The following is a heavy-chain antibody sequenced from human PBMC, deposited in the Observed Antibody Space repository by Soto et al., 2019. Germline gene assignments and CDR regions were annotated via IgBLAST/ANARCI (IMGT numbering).Heavy chain of an antibody. Sequence: EVQLVESGGGLVKPGGSLRLSCAASGFTFSNAWMSWVRQAPGKGLEWVGRIKSKTDGGTTDYAAPVKGRFTISRDDSKNTLYLQMNSLKTEDSAVYYCTTENVGLELPTNWFDPWGQGTLVTVSS. CDR2: IKSKTDGGTT. J-gene: IGHJ5*02. CDR3: TTENVGLELPTNWFDP. D-gene: IGHD1-7*01. CDR1: GFTFSNAW. V-gene: IGHV3-15*01.